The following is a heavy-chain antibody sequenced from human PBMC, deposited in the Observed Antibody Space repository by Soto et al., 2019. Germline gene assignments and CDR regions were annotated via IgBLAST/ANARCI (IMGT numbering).Heavy chain of an antibody. CDR3: ARDNQYSSGWYYFDY. CDR1: GFTFSNYG. J-gene: IGHJ4*02. V-gene: IGHV3-33*01. D-gene: IGHD6-19*01. CDR2: IWYDGSNK. Sequence: QVQLVESGGGVVQPGRSLRLSCAASGFTFSNYGMHWVRQAPGKGLEWVAVIWYDGSNKYYADSVKGRFTISRDNSKNTLYLQITSLRAEDTAVYYCARDNQYSSGWYYFDYWGQGTLVTVSS.